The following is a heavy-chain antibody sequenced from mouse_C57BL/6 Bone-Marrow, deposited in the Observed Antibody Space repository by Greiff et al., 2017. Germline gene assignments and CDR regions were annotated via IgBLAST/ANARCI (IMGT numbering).Heavy chain of an antibody. CDR2: IYPGDGDT. J-gene: IGHJ1*03. D-gene: IGHD3-1*01. V-gene: IGHV1-82*01. CDR1: GYAFSSSW. CDR3: ARRALYFDV. Sequence: QVQLQQSGPELVKPGASVKISCKASGYAFSSSWMNWVKQRPGKGLEWIGRIYPGDGDTNYNGKFKGKATLTADKSSSTAYMQLSSLTSEDSAVYFCARRALYFDVWGTGTTVTVSS.